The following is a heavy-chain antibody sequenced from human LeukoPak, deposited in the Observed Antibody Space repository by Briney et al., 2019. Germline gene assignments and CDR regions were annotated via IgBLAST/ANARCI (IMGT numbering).Heavy chain of an antibody. CDR2: INPTNEKT. V-gene: IGHV1-3*01. CDR3: ARDHRTESDGYYFVNELWYFDL. CDR1: GYSFRNYG. J-gene: IGHJ2*01. Sequence: ASVKVSCKASGYSFRNYGMHWVRQAPGQRLEWMGWINPTNEKTKYSEKFQGRVTNSRDTGASTVYMELSSLRSEDTAVYYCARDHRTESDGYYFVNELWYFDLWGRGTLVTVSS. D-gene: IGHD3-22*01.